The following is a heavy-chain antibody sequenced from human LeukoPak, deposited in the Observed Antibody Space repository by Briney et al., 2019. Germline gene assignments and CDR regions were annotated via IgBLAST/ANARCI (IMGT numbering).Heavy chain of an antibody. CDR3: ARLSVGPLAGTANWFDP. D-gene: IGHD6-19*01. CDR2: IIPIFGTA. Sequence: SVKVSCKASGGTFSSYAISWVRQAPGQGLEWMGGIIPIFGTANYAQKFQGRVTITADESTSTAYMELSSLRSEDTAVYYCARLSVGPLAGTANWFDPWGQGTLVTVSS. J-gene: IGHJ5*02. V-gene: IGHV1-69*13. CDR1: GGTFSSYA.